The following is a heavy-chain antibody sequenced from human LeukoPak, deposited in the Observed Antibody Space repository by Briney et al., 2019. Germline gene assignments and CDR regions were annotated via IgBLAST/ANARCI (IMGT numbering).Heavy chain of an antibody. Sequence: GGSLRLSCAASGFTFSTYAMHWVRQAPGKGLEWVAVISYDGSNKYYADSVRGRFSISRDNSKNTLYLQMSILRAEDTAVYYCATRLVVPGAMALRFDCWGQGTLVSVSS. V-gene: IGHV3-30-3*01. CDR3: ATRLVVPGAMALRFDC. CDR1: GFTFSTYA. J-gene: IGHJ4*02. D-gene: IGHD2-2*01. CDR2: ISYDGSNK.